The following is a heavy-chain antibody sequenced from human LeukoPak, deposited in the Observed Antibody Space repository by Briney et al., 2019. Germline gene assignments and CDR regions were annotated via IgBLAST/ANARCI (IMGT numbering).Heavy chain of an antibody. CDR1: GYTFTSYG. CDR3: ARTPYCGGDCMGPFDY. Sequence: ASVKVSCKASGYTFTSYGISWVRQAPGQGLEWMGWISAYNGSTNYAQKLQGRVTMTTDTSTSTAYMELRSLRSDDTAVYYCARTPYCGGDCMGPFDYWGQGTLVTVSS. CDR2: ISAYNGST. V-gene: IGHV1-18*01. D-gene: IGHD2-21*02. J-gene: IGHJ4*02.